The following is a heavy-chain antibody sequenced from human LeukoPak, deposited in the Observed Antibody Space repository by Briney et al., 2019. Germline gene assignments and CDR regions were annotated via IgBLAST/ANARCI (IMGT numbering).Heavy chain of an antibody. D-gene: IGHD6-13*01. CDR2: IKEDGSEK. CDR1: GFTLSSYW. CDR3: ARGILGSSSWRSGFDP. J-gene: IGHJ5*02. V-gene: IGHV3-7*01. Sequence: GGSLRLPCAASGFTLSSYWMSWVRQAPGKGLERVTNIKEDGSEKYYVDSVKGRFTISRDNAKNSLYLQMNSLRAEDTAVYYCARGILGSSSWRSGFDPSGQGTLVTVSS.